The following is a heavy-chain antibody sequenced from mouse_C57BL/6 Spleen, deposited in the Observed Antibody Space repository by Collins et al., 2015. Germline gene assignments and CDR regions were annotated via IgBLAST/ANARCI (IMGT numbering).Heavy chain of an antibody. CDR3: ARDKDTPWFAY. CDR2: IWAGGST. Sequence: VIWAGGSTNYNSALMSRLSISKDNSKSQVFLKMNSLQTDDTAMYYCARDKDTPWFAYWGQGTLVTVSA. V-gene: IGHV2-9*02. J-gene: IGHJ3*01.